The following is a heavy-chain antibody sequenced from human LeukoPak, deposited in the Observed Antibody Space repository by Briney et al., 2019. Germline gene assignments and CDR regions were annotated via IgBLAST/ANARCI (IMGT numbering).Heavy chain of an antibody. CDR2: IYSGYTT. D-gene: IGHD3-22*01. CDR3: VRDGSQWLDIY. J-gene: IGHJ4*02. Sequence: ETLSLTCTVSGVSISSSNSYWGWIRQPPGKGLEWVSVIYSGYTTYYADSVKGRFTISRDNSKNTLYLQMNSLRAEDTAVYYCVRDGSQWLDIYWGQGTLVTVSS. V-gene: IGHV3-66*01. CDR1: GVSISSSNSY.